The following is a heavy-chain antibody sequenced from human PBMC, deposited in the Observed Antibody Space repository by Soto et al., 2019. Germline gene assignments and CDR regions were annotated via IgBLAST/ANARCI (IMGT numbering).Heavy chain of an antibody. J-gene: IGHJ4*02. CDR1: GFTVSNYH. CDR3: ARVHSSSYQYFNY. V-gene: IGHV3-66*01. CDR2: IYTAGSA. Sequence: EVQLVESGGGLVQPGGSLRLSCAASGFTVSNYHMNWVRRAPGKGLEWVSVIYTAGSADFADSVKGRFSISRDDSKNTLYLQMSSLRAEDTAVYYCARVHSSSYQYFNYWGQGTLVTVSS. D-gene: IGHD6-13*01.